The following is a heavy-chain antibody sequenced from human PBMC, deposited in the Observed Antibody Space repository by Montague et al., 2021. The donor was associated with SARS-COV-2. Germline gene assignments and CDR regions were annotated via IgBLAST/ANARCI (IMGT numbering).Heavy chain of an antibody. CDR2: IYNSGTT. V-gene: IGHV4-39*01. J-gene: IGHJ5*02. D-gene: IGHD1-7*01. CDR1: GDSTSCPNCY. Sequence: SETLSLTCTVSGDSTSCPNCYWGWIRQAPGKGLDWIGTIYNSGTTYYNSSLKSRLTISIDTSKNQFSLKLTSVTAADTAVYYCARQCNYCPHALDNWFDPWGQGTLVTVSS. CDR3: ARQCNYCPHALDNWFDP.